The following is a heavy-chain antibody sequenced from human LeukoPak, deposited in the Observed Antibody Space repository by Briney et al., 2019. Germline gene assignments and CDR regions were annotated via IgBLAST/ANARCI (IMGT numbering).Heavy chain of an antibody. Sequence: GGSLRLSCAASGFTFSDYWMSWVRQAPGKGLEWVANIKQDGSQIYYVGSVKGRFTISRDNAKGSLHLQMNSLRAEDTAVYYCARNATVTDYWGQGTLVTVSS. J-gene: IGHJ4*02. CDR2: IKQDGSQI. CDR1: GFTFSDYW. CDR3: ARNATVTDY. D-gene: IGHD4-17*01. V-gene: IGHV3-7*01.